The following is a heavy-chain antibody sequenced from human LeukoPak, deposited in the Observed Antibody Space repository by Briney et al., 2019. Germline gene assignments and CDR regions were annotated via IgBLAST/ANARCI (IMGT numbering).Heavy chain of an antibody. CDR2: ISWNSGSI. V-gene: IGHV3-9*01. J-gene: IGHJ4*02. CDR3: AKGARIAAAGIKGY. Sequence: GRSLRLSCAASGFTFDDYAMHWVRQAPGKGLEWVSGISWNSGSIGYADSVKGRFTISRDNAKNSLYLQMNSLRAEDTALYYCAKGARIAAAGIKGYWGQGTLVTVSS. D-gene: IGHD6-13*01. CDR1: GFTFDDYA.